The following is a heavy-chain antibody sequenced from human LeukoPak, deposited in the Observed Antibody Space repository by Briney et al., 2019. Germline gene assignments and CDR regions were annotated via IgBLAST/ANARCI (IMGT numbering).Heavy chain of an antibody. Sequence: ASVKVSCKSSGGTFGSYSISWVRQAPGQGLEWMGGIIPIFGSTNYAQKFQGRVTITTDQSTRTAYMELNSLSSDDTAVYYCARVGRSRGSLPNSYYYMDVWGKGTTVTVSS. CDR1: GGTFGSYS. CDR3: ARVGRSRGSLPNSYYYMDV. J-gene: IGHJ6*03. V-gene: IGHV1-69*05. CDR2: IIPIFGST. D-gene: IGHD1-26*01.